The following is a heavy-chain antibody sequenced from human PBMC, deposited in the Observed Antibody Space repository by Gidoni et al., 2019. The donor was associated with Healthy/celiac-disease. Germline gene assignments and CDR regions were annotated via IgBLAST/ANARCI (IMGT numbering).Heavy chain of an antibody. CDR1: GYTFTSYY. V-gene: IGHV1-46*01. Sequence: QVQLVQSGAEVKKPGASVKVSCKASGYTFTSYYMHWVRQAPGQGLEWMGIINPSGGSTSYAQKFQGRVTMTRDTSTSTVYMELSSLRSEDTAVYYCARDHGYSSSSVFAYDPWGQGTLVTVSS. J-gene: IGHJ5*02. CDR2: INPSGGST. CDR3: ARDHGYSSSSVFAYDP. D-gene: IGHD6-6*01.